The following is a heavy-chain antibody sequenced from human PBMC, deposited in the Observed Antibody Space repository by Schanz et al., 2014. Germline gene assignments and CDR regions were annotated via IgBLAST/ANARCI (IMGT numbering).Heavy chain of an antibody. CDR2: IWSDGSTT. D-gene: IGHD3-22*01. Sequence: QVPLVESGGGVVQPGRSLRLSCAASGFAFSVYGMHWVRQAPGKGPEWVAVIWSDGSTTYYADSVKGRFTISGDNSKNTLYLRRNSLTAEDTAVYYCAKDPSHGDYDYYLDYWGQGTLVTVSS. CDR3: AKDPSHGDYDYYLDY. J-gene: IGHJ4*02. V-gene: IGHV3-33*03. CDR1: GFAFSVYG.